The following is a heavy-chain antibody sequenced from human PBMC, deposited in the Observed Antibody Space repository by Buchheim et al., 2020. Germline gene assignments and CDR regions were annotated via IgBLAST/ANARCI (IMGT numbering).Heavy chain of an antibody. CDR1: GGSISNYF. CDR3: TRCGWDEAWLDP. J-gene: IGHJ5*02. CDR2: IHASGST. D-gene: IGHD6-19*01. V-gene: IGHV4-4*07. Sequence: QVQLQESGPGLVRPSETLSLTCTVSGGSISNYFWSWIRQPAGKGLEWIGRIHASGSTNYNPSLKSRVTMAVDMSKNQLSLNLSSVTAADTAVYYCTRCGWDEAWLDPWGQGTL.